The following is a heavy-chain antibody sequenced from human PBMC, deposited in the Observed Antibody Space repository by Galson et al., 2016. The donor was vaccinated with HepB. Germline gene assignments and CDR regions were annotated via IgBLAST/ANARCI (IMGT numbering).Heavy chain of an antibody. V-gene: IGHV3-53*01. Sequence: SLRLSCAVSGFAVRSNFMAWVRQAPGKGLEWVSLIYSGGSTSYADSVRGRFTIPRDISKNTLFLEMLNLRAEDTAVYYCARVRTFYDYTWGTSRPRYFDYWGQGTLVTVSS. D-gene: IGHD3-16*02. CDR3: ARVRTFYDYTWGTSRPRYFDY. CDR2: IYSGGST. CDR1: GFAVRSNF. J-gene: IGHJ4*02.